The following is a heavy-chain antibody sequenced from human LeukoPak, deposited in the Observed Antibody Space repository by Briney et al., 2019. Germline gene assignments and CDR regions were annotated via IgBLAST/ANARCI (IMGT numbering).Heavy chain of an antibody. CDR3: ARRYVGGLNWFDP. CDR2: ISYDGSNK. CDR1: GFTFSSYA. V-gene: IGHV3-30*03. Sequence: GGSLRLSCAASGFTFSSYAMSWVRQAPGKGLEWVAVISYDGSNKYYADSVKGRFTISRDNSKNTLYLQMNSLRAEDTAVYYCARRYVGGLNWFDPWGQGTLVTVSS. J-gene: IGHJ5*02. D-gene: IGHD3-10*02.